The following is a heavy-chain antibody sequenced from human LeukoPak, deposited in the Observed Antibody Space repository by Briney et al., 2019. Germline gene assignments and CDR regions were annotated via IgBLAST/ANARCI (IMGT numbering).Heavy chain of an antibody. CDR2: MNPNSGKT. V-gene: IGHV1-8*01. CDR3: AREQWLVLPDAFDI. D-gene: IGHD6-19*01. CDR1: GYTFTSYD. J-gene: IGHJ3*02. Sequence: ASVKVSCKASGYTFTSYDINWVRQATGQGLEWMGWMNPNSGKTGYAQKFQGRVTMTRNTSISTAHMELSSLRSEDTAVYYCAREQWLVLPDAFDIWGQGTMVTVSS.